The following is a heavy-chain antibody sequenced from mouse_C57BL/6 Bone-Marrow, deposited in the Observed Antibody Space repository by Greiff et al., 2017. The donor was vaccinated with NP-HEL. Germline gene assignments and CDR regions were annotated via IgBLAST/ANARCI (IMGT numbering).Heavy chain of an antibody. CDR2: ISSGGSYT. V-gene: IGHV5-6*02. CDR3: ARQARDYGSSSHWYFDV. D-gene: IGHD1-1*01. J-gene: IGHJ1*03. CDR1: GFTFSSYG. Sequence: EVKLVESGGELVKPGGSLKLSCAASGFTFSSYGMSWVRQTPDKRLEWVATISSGGSYTYYPDSVKGRFTISRDNAKNTLYLQMSSLKSEDTAMYYCARQARDYGSSSHWYFDVWGTGTTVTVSS.